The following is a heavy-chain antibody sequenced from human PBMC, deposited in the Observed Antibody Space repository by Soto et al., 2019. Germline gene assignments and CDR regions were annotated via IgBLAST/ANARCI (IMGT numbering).Heavy chain of an antibody. CDR2: IIPFFTTT. CDR1: GGTFGTSA. V-gene: IGHV1-69*01. CDR3: AREGDYNLDYCSGMDV. D-gene: IGHD4-17*01. J-gene: IGHJ6*02. Sequence: QVQLVQSGAEVTKPGSSVNVSCKASGGTFGTSAINWVRQAPGQGLEWMGAIIPFFTTTNYAQKFQARVTITADESTLTAYMELSSLTAEDTAVYYCAREGDYNLDYCSGMDVWVQGTTVIVSS.